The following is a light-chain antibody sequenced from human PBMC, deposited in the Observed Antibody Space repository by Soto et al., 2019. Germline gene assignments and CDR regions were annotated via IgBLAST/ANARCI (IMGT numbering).Light chain of an antibody. CDR2: GAS. V-gene: IGKV3-15*01. J-gene: IGKJ2*03. Sequence: ETVMTQSPATLSLSPGERATLSCRASQSVSSKLVWYQQKPGQAPRFLIYGASTRATGIPARFRGSGSGTEFTLTIDSLQSEDAAIYYCQQHHRVLGYGFAQGTRLEIK. CDR1: QSVSSK. CDR3: QQHHRVLGYG.